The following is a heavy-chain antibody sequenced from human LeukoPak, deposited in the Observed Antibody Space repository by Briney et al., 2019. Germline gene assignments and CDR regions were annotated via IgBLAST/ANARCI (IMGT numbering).Heavy chain of an antibody. CDR2: INIDATSI. J-gene: IGHJ4*02. CDR3: ATVEATSAYFNY. Sequence: GGSLRLSCAASGFNFNSYWMHWVRQAPGKGLVWVSRINIDATSISYADSVKGRFTISRDNAKKTLHLQMNSLRAEDTAVYYCATVEATSAYFNYWGQGILVTVSS. V-gene: IGHV3-74*01. CDR1: GFNFNSYW. D-gene: IGHD1-26*01.